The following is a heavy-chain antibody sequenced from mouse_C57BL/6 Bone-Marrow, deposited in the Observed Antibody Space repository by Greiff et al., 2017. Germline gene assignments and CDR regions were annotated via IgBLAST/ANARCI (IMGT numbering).Heavy chain of an antibody. D-gene: IGHD1-1*01. Sequence: VQLKESGAELVRPGSSVKMSCKTSGYTFTSYGINWVKQRPGQGLEWIGYIYIGSGYTEYNEKFKGKATLTSDTSSSTAYKQLSSLTSEDSAIYFCASIYFDVWGTGTTVTVSS. J-gene: IGHJ1*03. CDR3: ASIYFDV. CDR2: IYIGSGYT. V-gene: IGHV1-58*01. CDR1: GYTFTSYG.